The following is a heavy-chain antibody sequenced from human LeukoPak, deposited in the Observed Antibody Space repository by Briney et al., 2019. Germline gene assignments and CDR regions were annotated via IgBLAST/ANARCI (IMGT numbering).Heavy chain of an antibody. V-gene: IGHV4-61*01. CDR1: GGSFSSGSYY. J-gene: IGHJ4*02. Sequence: SETLSLTCTVSGGSFSSGSYYWSWIRQPPGKGLEWIGYIYYSGSTNYNPSLKSRVTISIDTSKNQFSLRLNSMTAADTAVYYCARVLRAASWRSYDYWGQGSLVTVSS. CDR2: IYYSGST. CDR3: ARVLRAASWRSYDY. D-gene: IGHD5-18*01.